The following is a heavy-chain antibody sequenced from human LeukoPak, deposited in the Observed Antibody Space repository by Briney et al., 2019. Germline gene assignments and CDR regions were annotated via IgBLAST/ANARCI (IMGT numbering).Heavy chain of an antibody. CDR1: GGSISSSDYY. CDR2: IYYSGST. CDR3: ATHSSGYDSGNDAFDI. V-gene: IGHV4-30-4*08. J-gene: IGHJ3*02. D-gene: IGHD3-22*01. Sequence: PSETLSLTCTVSGGSISSSDYYWSWIRQPPGKGLEWIGYIYYSGSTYYNPSLKSRVTISVDTSKNRFSLKLSSVTAADTAVYYCATHSSGYDSGNDAFDIWGRGTMVTVSS.